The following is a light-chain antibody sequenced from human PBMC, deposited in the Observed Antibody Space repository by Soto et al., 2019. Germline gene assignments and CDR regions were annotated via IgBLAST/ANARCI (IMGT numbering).Light chain of an antibody. V-gene: IGKV3-20*01. CDR1: QSVSSSY. CDR3: QQYSNWPRT. CDR2: GAS. Sequence: EIVLTPSPGTLSLSPGERATLSCRASQSVSSSYLAWYQQKPGQAPRLLIYGASSRATGIPDRFSGSGSGTDFTLTISRLEPEDFAVYYCQQYSNWPRTFGQGTKVDIK. J-gene: IGKJ1*01.